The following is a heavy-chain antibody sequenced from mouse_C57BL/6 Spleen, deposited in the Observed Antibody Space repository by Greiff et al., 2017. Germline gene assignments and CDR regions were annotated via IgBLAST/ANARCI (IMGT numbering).Heavy chain of an antibody. CDR2: IYPRSGNT. CDR3: AIYYDYRFAY. J-gene: IGHJ3*01. D-gene: IGHD2-4*01. V-gene: IGHV1-81*01. Sequence: VKLQQSGAELARPGASVKLSCKASGYTFTSYGISWVKQRTGQGLEWIGEIYPRSGNTYYNEKFKGKATLTADKSSSTAYMELRSLTSEDSAVYFCAIYYDYRFAYWGQGTLVTVSA. CDR1: GYTFTSYG.